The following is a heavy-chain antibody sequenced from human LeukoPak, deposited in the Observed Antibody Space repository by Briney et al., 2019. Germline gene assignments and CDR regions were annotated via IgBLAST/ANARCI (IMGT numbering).Heavy chain of an antibody. CDR3: TKDPTSYFYDSSGYHLDY. Sequence: GGSLRLSCAASGFTFSSYAMSWVRQAPGKGLEWVSSIRGNDGSTYYADSVKGRFTISRDNSKNTLYLQMNNLRADDTAVYYCTKDPTSYFYDSSGYHLDYWGQGTLVTVSS. J-gene: IGHJ4*02. D-gene: IGHD3-22*01. CDR2: IRGNDGST. V-gene: IGHV3-23*01. CDR1: GFTFSSYA.